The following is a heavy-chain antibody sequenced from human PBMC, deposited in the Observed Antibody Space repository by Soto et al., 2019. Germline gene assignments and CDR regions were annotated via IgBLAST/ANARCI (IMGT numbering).Heavy chain of an antibody. CDR1: GGTFSSYA. V-gene: IGHV1-69*01. J-gene: IGHJ3*02. CDR2: IIPIFGTA. D-gene: IGHD3-22*01. CDR3: ARVGRSSSGYIFDAFDI. Sequence: QVQLVQSGAEVKKPGSSVKVSCKASGGTFSSYAISWVRQAPGQGLEWMGGIIPIFGTANYAQKFQGRVTITADEATSTAYMELSSLRSEDTAVYYCARVGRSSSGYIFDAFDIWGQGTMVTVSS.